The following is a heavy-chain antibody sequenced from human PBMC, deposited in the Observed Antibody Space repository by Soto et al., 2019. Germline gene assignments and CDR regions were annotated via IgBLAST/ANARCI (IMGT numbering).Heavy chain of an antibody. J-gene: IGHJ6*02. CDR3: ARDRGLYCSSTSCYLFDYYYGMDV. CDR1: GYTFTSYY. CDR2: INPSGGST. Sequence: ASVKVSCKASGYTFTSYYMHWVRQAPGQGLEWMGIINPSGGSTSYAQKFQGRVTMTRDTSTSTVYMELSSLRSEDTAVYYCARDRGLYCSSTSCYLFDYYYGMDVWGQGTTVTGFS. D-gene: IGHD2-2*01. V-gene: IGHV1-46*01.